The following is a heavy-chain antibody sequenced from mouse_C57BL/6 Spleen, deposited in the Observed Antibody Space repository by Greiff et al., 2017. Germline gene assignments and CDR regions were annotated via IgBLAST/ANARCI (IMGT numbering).Heavy chain of an antibody. CDR1: GFTFSSYA. CDR2: ISDGGSYT. CDR3: AREANWDFRGFAY. J-gene: IGHJ3*01. D-gene: IGHD4-1*01. V-gene: IGHV5-4*01. Sequence: EVQVVESGGGLVKPGGSLKLSCAASGFTFSSYAMSWVRQTPEKRLEWVATISDGGSYTYYPDNVKGRFTISRDNAKNNLYLQMSHLKSEDTAMYYCAREANWDFRGFAYWGQGTLVTVSA.